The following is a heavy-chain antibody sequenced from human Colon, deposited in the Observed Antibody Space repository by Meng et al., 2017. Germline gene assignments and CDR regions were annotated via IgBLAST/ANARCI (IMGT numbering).Heavy chain of an antibody. Sequence: QLQLQESGPGLVKPSETLSLTCTVSGVSIGSNSYHWGWIRQPPGKGLEWVGTIDYSGTTYSNSSLKSRVTISLDTSRNQFSLKLTSVTAADTAVYYCSRRINTAGGWFDSWGQGTLVTVSS. CDR2: IDYSGTT. D-gene: IGHD5-18*01. V-gene: IGHV4-39*01. J-gene: IGHJ5*01. CDR1: GVSIGSNSYH. CDR3: SRRINTAGGWFDS.